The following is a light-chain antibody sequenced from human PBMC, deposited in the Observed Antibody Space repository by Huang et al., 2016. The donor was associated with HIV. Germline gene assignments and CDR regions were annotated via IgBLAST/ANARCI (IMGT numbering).Light chain of an antibody. Sequence: ILTQSPGSLSLSPGDRGTLSFRASQSVDIGYVAWYHQKPGQSPRLIVYGTSGRASGFPSRFSGSGCGRDFSLTISGLESEDFGVYYCRQYGSSMATFGQGTKVDI. CDR1: QSVDIGY. CDR3: RQYGSSMAT. J-gene: IGKJ2*01. V-gene: IGKV3-20*01. CDR2: GTS.